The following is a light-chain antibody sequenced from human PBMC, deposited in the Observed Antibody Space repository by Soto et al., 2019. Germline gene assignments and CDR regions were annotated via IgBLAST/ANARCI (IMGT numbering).Light chain of an antibody. CDR3: QQYDNLPRVT. Sequence: DIQMTQSPSSLSASVGDRVTITCQASQDISNYLNWYQQKPGKAPKLLIYDASNLETGVPSRFSGSGCGTDFTFTISSLQPEDIATYYCQQYDNLPRVTFGPGTKVDIK. CDR2: DAS. V-gene: IGKV1-33*01. J-gene: IGKJ3*01. CDR1: QDISNY.